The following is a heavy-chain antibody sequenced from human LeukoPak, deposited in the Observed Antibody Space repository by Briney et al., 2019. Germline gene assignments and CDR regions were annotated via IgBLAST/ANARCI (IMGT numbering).Heavy chain of an antibody. CDR3: ARDVLYYYGSGSFNWFDP. D-gene: IGHD3-10*01. Sequence: SETLSLTCTVSGGSISSYYWSWIRQPPGKGLEWIGYIYYSGSTNYNPSLKSRVTISVDTSKNQFSLKLSSVTAADTAVYYCARDVLYYYGSGSFNWFDPWGQGTLVTVSS. CDR2: IYYSGST. V-gene: IGHV4-59*12. J-gene: IGHJ5*02. CDR1: GGSISSYY.